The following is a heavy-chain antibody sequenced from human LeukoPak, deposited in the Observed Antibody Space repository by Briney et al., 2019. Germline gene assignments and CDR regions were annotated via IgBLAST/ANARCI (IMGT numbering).Heavy chain of an antibody. D-gene: IGHD6-13*01. V-gene: IGHV4-59*01. J-gene: IGHJ4*02. CDR3: ARFIAAAGTGYFDY. CDR1: GGSISSYY. Sequence: SETLSLTCTVSGGSISSYYWSWIRQPPGKGLEWIGYIYYSGSTNYNPSLKSRVTISVDTSKNQFSLKLSSVTAADTAVYYCARFIAAAGTGYFDYWGQGTLVTVSP. CDR2: IYYSGST.